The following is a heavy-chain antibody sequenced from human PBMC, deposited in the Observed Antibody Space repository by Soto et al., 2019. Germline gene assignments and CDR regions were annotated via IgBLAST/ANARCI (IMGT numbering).Heavy chain of an antibody. CDR3: AKWDGYGDH. V-gene: IGHV3-23*01. J-gene: IGHJ5*02. CDR2: ISIGGDKT. CDR1: GFTFSSNS. Sequence: EVQLLESGGDLIQPGGSLRLSCAASGFTFSSNSFTWVRQAPGKGLEYVSGISIGGDKTWHADSVKGRFTVSRDNSKNTVYLTMNRLSVDDSAVYYCAKWDGYGDHWGQGTLVTVSS. D-gene: IGHD5-12*01.